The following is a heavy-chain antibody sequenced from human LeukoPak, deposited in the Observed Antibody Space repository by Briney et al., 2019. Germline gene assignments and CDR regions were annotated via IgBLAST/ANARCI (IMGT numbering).Heavy chain of an antibody. V-gene: IGHV4-4*07. Sequence: SETLSLTCIVSGGSISSYYWSWIRQPAGKGLEWIGRIYTSGSTNYNPSLKSRVTMSVDTSKNQFSLKLSSVTAADTAVYYCATERVYSYGSYYFDYWGQGTLVTVSS. CDR1: GGSISSYY. J-gene: IGHJ4*02. CDR3: ATERVYSYGSYYFDY. CDR2: IYTSGST. D-gene: IGHD5-18*01.